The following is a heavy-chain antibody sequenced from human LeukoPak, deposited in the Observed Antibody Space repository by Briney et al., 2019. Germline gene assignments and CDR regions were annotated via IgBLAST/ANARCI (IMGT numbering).Heavy chain of an antibody. CDR3: ARGSCSGGSCYGMDV. Sequence: ASVKVSCKASGYPFTSYGYSWVRQAPGQGLEWMGWISAYNGNTNYAQKLQGRVTMTTDTSTSTAYMELRSLRSDDTAVCYCARGSCSGGSCYGMDVWGQGTTVTVSS. D-gene: IGHD2-15*01. CDR2: ISAYNGNT. CDR1: GYPFTSYG. V-gene: IGHV1-18*01. J-gene: IGHJ6*02.